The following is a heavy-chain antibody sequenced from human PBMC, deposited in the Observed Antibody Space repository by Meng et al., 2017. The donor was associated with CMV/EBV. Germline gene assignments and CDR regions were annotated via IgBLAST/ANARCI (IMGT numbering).Heavy chain of an antibody. V-gene: IGHV3-66*02. D-gene: IGHD1-26*01. CDR1: GFTVSSNY. CDR3: ARESGRSNSPSGGGYYYYGMDV. CDR2: IYSGGST. Sequence: GGSLRLSCAASGFTVSSNYMSWVRQAPGKGLEWVSVIYSGGSTYYADSVKGRFTISRDNSKNTLYLQMNSLRAEDTAVYYCARESGRSNSPSGGGYYYYGMDVWGQGTTVTVS. J-gene: IGHJ6*02.